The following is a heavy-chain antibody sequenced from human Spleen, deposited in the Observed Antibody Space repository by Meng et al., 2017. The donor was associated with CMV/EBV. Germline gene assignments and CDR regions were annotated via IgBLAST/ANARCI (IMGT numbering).Heavy chain of an antibody. Sequence: GESLKISCAASGFSGSNNSSTWVRQAPGKGLEWVSGISGSGDITYYPDSVKGRFTISRDNSKNMLYLQINSLRAEDTAVYYCAKDMGGRFCSASSCYTALDQWGQGTLVTVSS. V-gene: IGHV3-23*01. CDR2: ISGSGDIT. CDR3: AKDMGGRFCSASSCYTALDQ. D-gene: IGHD2-2*02. J-gene: IGHJ4*02. CDR1: GFSGSNNS.